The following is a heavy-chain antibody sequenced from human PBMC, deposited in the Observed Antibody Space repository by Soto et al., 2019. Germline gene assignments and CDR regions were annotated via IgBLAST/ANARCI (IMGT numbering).Heavy chain of an antibody. J-gene: IGHJ4*02. CDR1: GYSFTSYW. Sequence: GESLKISCKGSGYSFTSYWIGWVRQMPGKGLEWMGIIYPGDSDTRYSPSFQGQVTISADKSISTAYLQWSSLKASDTAMYYCARGYCSGGSCYRLPKTPFDYWGQGTLVTVSS. V-gene: IGHV5-51*01. D-gene: IGHD2-15*01. CDR2: IYPGDSDT. CDR3: ARGYCSGGSCYRLPKTPFDY.